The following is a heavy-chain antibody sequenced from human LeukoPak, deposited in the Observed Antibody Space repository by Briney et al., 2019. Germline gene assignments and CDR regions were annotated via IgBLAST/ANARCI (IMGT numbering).Heavy chain of an antibody. D-gene: IGHD6-19*01. J-gene: IGHJ4*02. CDR2: IYSDDSR. CDR3: ARSDYTSGWYFYY. Sequence: GGPLGLSFAASGFPVSRPFMSWGRPAPGKGLGWVSIIYSDDSRYSADSVKGRFTISRDNSKNTLYLQMNSLRAEDTAVYYCARSDYTSGWYFYYWGQGTLVTVSS. V-gene: IGHV3-53*01. CDR1: GFPVSRPF.